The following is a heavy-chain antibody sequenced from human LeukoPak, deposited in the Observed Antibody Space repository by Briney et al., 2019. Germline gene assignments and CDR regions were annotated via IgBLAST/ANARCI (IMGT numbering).Heavy chain of an antibody. J-gene: IGHJ5*02. CDR1: GGTFSSYA. CDR2: IIPIFGTA. CDR3: ARRKIAVAGTGTNWFDP. D-gene: IGHD6-19*01. Sequence: SVKVSCKASGGTFSSYAISWVRQAPGQGLEWMGGIIPIFGTANYGQKFQGRVTITADESTSTAYMELSSLRSEDTAVYNCARRKIAVAGTGTNWFDPWGQGTLVTVSS. V-gene: IGHV1-69*01.